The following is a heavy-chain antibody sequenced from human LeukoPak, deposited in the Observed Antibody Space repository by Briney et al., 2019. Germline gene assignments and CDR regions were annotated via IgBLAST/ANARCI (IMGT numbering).Heavy chain of an antibody. CDR2: INRSGST. J-gene: IGHJ6*02. D-gene: IGHD6-13*01. CDR1: GGPFSGYY. CDR3: ARVPAAGTPPYFYYYYGMDV. Sequence: SETLSLTCAVYGGPFSGYYWSWIRQPPGKGLEWIGEINRSGSTNYNPSLKSRVAISVDTSKNQFSLKLSSVTAADTAVYYCARVPAAGTPPYFYYYYGMDVWGQGTTVTVSS. V-gene: IGHV4-34*01.